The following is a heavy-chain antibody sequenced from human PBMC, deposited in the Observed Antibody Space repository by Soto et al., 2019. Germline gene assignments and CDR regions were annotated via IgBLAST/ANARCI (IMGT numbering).Heavy chain of an antibody. CDR3: VRQAGGASTPGDDY. D-gene: IGHD2-15*01. CDR1: GYTFVAFD. J-gene: IGHJ4*02. V-gene: IGHV1-8*01. Sequence: QVQLVQSGAEVKKPGASVKVSCKASGYTFVAFDIAWVRQASGQSLEWVGWVNADTGDTDYKREFQGRLSMTRDTSINTVYMELSSLTPDDTAMYFCVRQAGGASTPGDDYWGQGTLVTVSP. CDR2: VNADTGDT.